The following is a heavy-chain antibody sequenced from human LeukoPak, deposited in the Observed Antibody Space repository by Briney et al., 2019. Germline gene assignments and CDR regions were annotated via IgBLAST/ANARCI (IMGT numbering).Heavy chain of an antibody. CDR3: AKEPYYDFWSGYCDY. D-gene: IGHD3-3*01. J-gene: IGHJ4*02. V-gene: IGHV3-23*01. CDR1: GFTFSSYA. Sequence: GGSLRLSCAASGFTFSSYAMSWVRQAPGKGLEWVSDISGSGGSTYYADSVKGRFTISRDNSKNTLYLQMNSLRAEDTAVYYCAKEPYYDFWSGYCDYWGQGTLVTVSS. CDR2: ISGSGGST.